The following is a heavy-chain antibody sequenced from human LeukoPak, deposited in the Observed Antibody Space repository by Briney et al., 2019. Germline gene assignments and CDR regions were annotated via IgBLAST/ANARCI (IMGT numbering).Heavy chain of an antibody. Sequence: GASVKVSCKASGYTFTSYGISWVRQAPGQGLEWMGWISAYNGNTNYAQKLQGRVTMTTDTSTSTAYMELRSLRSDDTAVYYCARAGLRPLWFGESPNAFDIWGQGTMVTVSS. V-gene: IGHV1-18*01. CDR3: ARAGLRPLWFGESPNAFDI. D-gene: IGHD3-10*01. CDR1: GYTFTSYG. J-gene: IGHJ3*02. CDR2: ISAYNGNT.